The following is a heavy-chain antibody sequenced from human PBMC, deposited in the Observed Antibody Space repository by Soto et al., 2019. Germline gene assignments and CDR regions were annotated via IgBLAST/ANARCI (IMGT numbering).Heavy chain of an antibody. V-gene: IGHV3-30*03. CDR2: ISYDGSNK. J-gene: IGHJ4*02. CDR3: ARGGAHTAMANEY. CDR1: GFTFSSYG. Sequence: GGSLRLSCAASGFTFSSYGMHWVRQAPGKGLEWVAVISYDGSNKYYADSVKGRFTISRDNSKNTLYLQMNSLRAEDTAVYYCARGGAHTAMANEYWGQGALVTVSS. D-gene: IGHD5-18*01.